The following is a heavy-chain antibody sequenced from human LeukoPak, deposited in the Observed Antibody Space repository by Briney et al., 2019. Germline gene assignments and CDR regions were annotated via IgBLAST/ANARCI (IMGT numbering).Heavy chain of an antibody. CDR2: ISGGGGNN. V-gene: IGHV3-23*01. D-gene: IGHD2-8*01. J-gene: IGHJ6*02. CDR1: GFTFSSYA. CDR3: ARGGMGANSQEYFYYGMDV. Sequence: GGSLRLSCAASGFTFSSYAMSWVRQAPGKGLEWVSVISGGGGNNFYADSVKGRSTISRDNSRNTLYLQMNSLRAEDTAVYYCARGGMGANSQEYFYYGMDVWGQGTTVTVSS.